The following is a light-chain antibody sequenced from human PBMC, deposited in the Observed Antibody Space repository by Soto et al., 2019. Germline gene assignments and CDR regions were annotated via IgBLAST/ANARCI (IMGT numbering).Light chain of an antibody. J-gene: IGLJ1*01. CDR2: EVS. CDR1: GSDVGGYNY. V-gene: IGLV2-14*01. Sequence: QSVLTQPASVSGSPGQSITISCTGTGSDVGGYNYVSWYQQYPGKAPKLMIYEVSNRPSGVSSRFSGSKSGNTASLTISGLQAEDEADYYCSSFTSSMSLPYVFGTGTKLTVL. CDR3: SSFTSSMSLPYV.